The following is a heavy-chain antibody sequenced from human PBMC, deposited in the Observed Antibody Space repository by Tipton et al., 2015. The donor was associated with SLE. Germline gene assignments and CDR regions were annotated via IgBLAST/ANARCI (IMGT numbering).Heavy chain of an antibody. D-gene: IGHD1-7*01. CDR3: ARGLYNWNYEGAFDI. J-gene: IGHJ3*02. CDR1: GFTFSSYG. CDR2: IRYDGSNK. V-gene: IGHV3-30*02. Sequence: SLRLSCAASGFTFSSYGMHWVRQAPGKGLEWVAFIRYDGSNKYYADSVKGRFTISRDNSKNTLYLQMNSLRAEDTAVYYCARGLYNWNYEGAFDIWGQGTMVTVSS.